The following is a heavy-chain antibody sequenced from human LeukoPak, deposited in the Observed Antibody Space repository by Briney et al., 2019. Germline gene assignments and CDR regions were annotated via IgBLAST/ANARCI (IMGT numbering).Heavy chain of an antibody. CDR1: GFTFSSYS. CDR2: ISSSSSYI. V-gene: IGHV3-21*01. J-gene: IGHJ4*02. CDR3: ARRLGSGAPITMVRGVSIAPVDY. Sequence: AGGSLRLSCAASGFTFSSYSMNWVRQAPGKGLEWVSSISSSSSYIYYADSVKGRFTISRDNAKNSLYLQMNSLRAEDTAVYYCARRLGSGAPITMVRGVSIAPVDYWGQGTLVTVSS. D-gene: IGHD3-10*01.